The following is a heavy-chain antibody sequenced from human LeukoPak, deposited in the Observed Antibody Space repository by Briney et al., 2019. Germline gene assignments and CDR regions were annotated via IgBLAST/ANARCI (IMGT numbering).Heavy chain of an antibody. CDR2: INPSGGST. D-gene: IGHD3-22*01. Sequence: ASVKDSCKASGYTFTSYYMHWVREAPGQGLEWMGIINPSGGSTSYAQKFQGRVTMTRDMSTSTVYMELSSLRSEDTAVYYCARGYLATYYYDSSGYYAGEEPLDYWGQGTLVTVSS. CDR1: GYTFTSYY. V-gene: IGHV1-46*01. CDR3: ARGYLATYYYDSSGYYAGEEPLDY. J-gene: IGHJ4*02.